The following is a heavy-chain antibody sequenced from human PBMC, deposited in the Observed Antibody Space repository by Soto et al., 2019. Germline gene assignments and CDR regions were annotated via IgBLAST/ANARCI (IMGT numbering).Heavy chain of an antibody. J-gene: IGHJ4*02. Sequence: QVQLVQSGAEVKKPGASVKVSCKASGYTFTSYGISWVRQAPGQGRGWMGWISTYNGNTKYAQKLQGRVTMTTDTSASTAYMELRSLRSDDTAVFYCAREMVRGVGSDYWGQGTLVTVSS. V-gene: IGHV1-18*01. CDR3: AREMVRGVGSDY. D-gene: IGHD3-10*01. CDR1: GYTFTSYG. CDR2: ISTYNGNT.